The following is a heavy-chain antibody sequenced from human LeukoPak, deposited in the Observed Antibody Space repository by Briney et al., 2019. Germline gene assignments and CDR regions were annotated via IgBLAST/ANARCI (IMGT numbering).Heavy chain of an antibody. CDR2: ISSSSSYI. D-gene: IGHD6-25*01. CDR1: GFTFSNYS. V-gene: IGHV3-21*01. Sequence: GGSLRLSCVASGFTFSNYSINWVRQAPGKGLEWISFISSSSSYIYYADSVKGRFTISRDNAKNSLYLQMNSLRAEDTAVYYCAPGIAAHWGQGTLVTASS. CDR3: APGIAAH. J-gene: IGHJ4*02.